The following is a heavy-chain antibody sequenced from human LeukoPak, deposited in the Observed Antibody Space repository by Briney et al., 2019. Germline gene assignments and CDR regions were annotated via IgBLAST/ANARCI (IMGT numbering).Heavy chain of an antibody. CDR2: INPNSGGT. CDR1: GYTFTGYY. J-gene: IGHJ5*02. Sequence: ASVKVSCKASGYTFTGYYMHWVRQAPGQGLEWMGWINPNSGGTNYAQKFQGRVTMTRDTSISTAYMELSRLRSDDTAVYYCARAEGNIVGATSRHWFDPWGQGTLVTVSS. D-gene: IGHD1-26*01. CDR3: ARAEGNIVGATSRHWFDP. V-gene: IGHV1-2*02.